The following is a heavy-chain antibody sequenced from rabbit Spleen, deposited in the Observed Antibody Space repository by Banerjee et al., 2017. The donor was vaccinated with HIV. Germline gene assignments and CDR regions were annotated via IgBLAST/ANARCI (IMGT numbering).Heavy chain of an antibody. D-gene: IGHD4-1*01. CDR1: GFDFSSYG. Sequence: QQQLVESGGGLVQPGGSLKLSCKASGFDFSSYGVSWVRQAPGKGLEWIGYIDPIFTSTYYASWAKGRFTISKPSSTTVTLQMTSLTAADTATYFCARGVNSVGDGCDLWGPGTLVTVS. V-gene: IGHV1S39*01. CDR3: ARGVNSVGDGCDL. CDR2: IDPIFTST. J-gene: IGHJ2*01.